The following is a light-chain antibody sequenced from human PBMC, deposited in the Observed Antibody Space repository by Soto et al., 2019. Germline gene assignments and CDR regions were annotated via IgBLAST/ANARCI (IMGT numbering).Light chain of an antibody. V-gene: IGLV2-14*01. CDR2: DVS. CDR3: SSYTSSITHNYV. Sequence: QSALTQPASVSGSPGQSITISCTGSSSDVGGYHYVSWYQQHPGKAPKLMIYDVSNRPSGVSNRFSGSKSGNTASLTISGLQAEDEADYYCSSYTSSITHNYVFGTGTKLTVL. J-gene: IGLJ1*01. CDR1: SSDVGGYHY.